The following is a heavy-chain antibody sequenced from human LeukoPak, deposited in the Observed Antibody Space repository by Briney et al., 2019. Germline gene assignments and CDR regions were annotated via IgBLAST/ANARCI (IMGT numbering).Heavy chain of an antibody. D-gene: IGHD2-21*02. V-gene: IGHV6-1*01. J-gene: IGHJ3*02. Sequence: SQTLSLTCAISGDSVSSNSAAWNRIRQSSSRGLEWLGRTYYRSKWYNDYAVSVKSRITINPDTSKNQFSLQLNSVTPEDTAVYYCARGLAYCGGDCYNDAFDIWGQGTMVTVSS. CDR1: GDSVSSNSAA. CDR3: ARGLAYCGGDCYNDAFDI. CDR2: TYYRSKWYN.